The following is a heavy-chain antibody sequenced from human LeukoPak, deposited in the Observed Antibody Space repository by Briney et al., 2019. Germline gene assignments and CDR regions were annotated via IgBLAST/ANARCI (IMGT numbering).Heavy chain of an antibody. CDR2: ISGSGGST. J-gene: IGHJ4*02. V-gene: IGHV3-23*01. CDR1: GFIFSTYS. Sequence: GGSLRLSCAASGFIFSTYSMNWVRQAPGKGLEWVSAISGSGGSTYYADSVKGRFTISRDNSKNTLYLQMNSLRAEDTAVYYCAKDGIAARPYYFDYWGQGTLVTVSS. CDR3: AKDGIAARPYYFDY. D-gene: IGHD6-6*01.